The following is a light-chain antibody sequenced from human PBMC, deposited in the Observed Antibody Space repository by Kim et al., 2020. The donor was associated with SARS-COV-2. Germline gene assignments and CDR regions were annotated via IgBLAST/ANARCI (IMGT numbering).Light chain of an antibody. Sequence: RVTISCTGSTSNIGAGYEVHWYQQLPGTAPKLLIYDNNNRPSGVPDRFSGSKSGTSASLAITGLQAADEADYYCQSYDSSLSGWVFGGGTQLTVL. CDR3: QSYDSSLSGWV. V-gene: IGLV1-40*01. J-gene: IGLJ3*02. CDR1: TSNIGAGYE. CDR2: DNN.